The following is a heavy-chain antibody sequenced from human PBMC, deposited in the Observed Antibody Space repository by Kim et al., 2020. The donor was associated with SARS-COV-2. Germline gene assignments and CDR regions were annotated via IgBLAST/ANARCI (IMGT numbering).Heavy chain of an antibody. J-gene: IGHJ6*02. Sequence: GGSLRLSCAASGFTFSSYAMHWVRQAPGKGLEWVAVISYDGSNKYYADSVKGRFTISRDNSKNTLYLQMNSLRAEETAVYYCARDRKEVYYDSSGPYYYYGMDVWGQGTTVTVSS. V-gene: IGHV3-30*04. D-gene: IGHD3-22*01. CDR1: GFTFSSYA. CDR2: ISYDGSNK. CDR3: ARDRKEVYYDSSGPYYYYGMDV.